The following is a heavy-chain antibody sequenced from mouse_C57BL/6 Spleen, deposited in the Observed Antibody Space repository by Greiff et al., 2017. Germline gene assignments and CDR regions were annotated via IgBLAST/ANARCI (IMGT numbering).Heavy chain of an antibody. CDR1: GFSLTSYG. J-gene: IGHJ3*01. CDR3: AKGDSNYVWFAY. CDR2: IWGVGSS. Sequence: QVQLKESGPGLVAPSQSLSITCTASGFSLTSYGVSWVRQPPGKGLEWLGVIWGVGSSTYHSALIFRLSISKDNSKSEVFLKLNSLQTDDTATYDCAKGDSNYVWFAYWGQGTLVTVSA. D-gene: IGHD2-5*01. V-gene: IGHV2-3*01.